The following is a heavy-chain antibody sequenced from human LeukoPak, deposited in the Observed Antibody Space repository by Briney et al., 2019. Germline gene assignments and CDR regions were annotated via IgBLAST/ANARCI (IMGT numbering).Heavy chain of an antibody. D-gene: IGHD3-10*01. Sequence: GGSLRLSCAASGFTFSNYGMYWVRQAPGKGLEWVAFIRFDGSNKYYADSVKGRFTISRDNSKNNLYLQMNSLRSDDTAVYYCARVRWFGELFSDYWGQGTLVTVSS. CDR3: ARVRWFGELFSDY. CDR2: IRFDGSNK. CDR1: GFTFSNYG. V-gene: IGHV3-30*02. J-gene: IGHJ4*02.